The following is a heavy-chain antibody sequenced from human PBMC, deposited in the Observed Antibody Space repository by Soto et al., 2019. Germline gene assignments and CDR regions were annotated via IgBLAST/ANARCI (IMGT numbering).Heavy chain of an antibody. V-gene: IGHV3-23*01. CDR2: ISGSGGST. J-gene: IGHJ5*02. CDR3: AKARGRRQWLVWFDP. D-gene: IGHD6-19*01. Sequence: EVQLLVSGGGLVRPGGSLRLSCAASGFTFSSYARSWVRQAPGKGLEWVSAISGSGGSTYYADSVKGRFTISRDNSKNTLYLQMISLRAEDTAVYYCAKARGRRQWLVWFDPWGPGTLVTVSS. CDR1: GFTFSSYA.